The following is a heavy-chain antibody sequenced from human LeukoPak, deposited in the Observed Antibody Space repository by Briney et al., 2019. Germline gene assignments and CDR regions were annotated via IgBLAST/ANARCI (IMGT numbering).Heavy chain of an antibody. CDR1: GFTFSSYA. CDR2: ISGGGGST. CDR3: AKHRGFLEDPWFDP. J-gene: IGHJ5*02. D-gene: IGHD3-3*01. V-gene: IGHV3-23*01. Sequence: GGSLRLSCAASGFTFSSYAMSWVRQAPGKGLEWVSAISGGGGSTYYADSVKGRFTISRDNSKNTLYLQMNSLRAEDTAVYYCAKHRGFLEDPWFDPWGQGTLVTVSS.